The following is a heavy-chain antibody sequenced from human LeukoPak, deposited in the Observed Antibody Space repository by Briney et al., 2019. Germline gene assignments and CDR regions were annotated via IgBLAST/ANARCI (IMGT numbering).Heavy chain of an antibody. D-gene: IGHD5-12*01. CDR3: ARGYEGLDY. J-gene: IGHJ4*02. V-gene: IGHV4-34*01. CDR1: GGSFSGYY. CDR2: INHSGST. Sequence: SETLSLTCAVYGGSFSGYYWSWIRQPPGKGLEWIGEINHSGSTNYNPSLKSRVTISVDTSKNQFSLKLSSVTDADTAVYYCARGYEGLDYWGQGTLVTVSS.